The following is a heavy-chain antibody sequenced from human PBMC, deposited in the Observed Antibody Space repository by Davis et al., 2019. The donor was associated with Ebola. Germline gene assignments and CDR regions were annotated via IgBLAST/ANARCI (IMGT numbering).Heavy chain of an antibody. J-gene: IGHJ6*02. CDR2: ISGSGGST. D-gene: IGHD5-12*01. Sequence: GESLKISCAASGFIFSSYAMAWVRQAPGKGLEWVSAISGSGGSTYYAGSVKGRFTISRDNSKNTVYLQMNSLRAEDTAVYYCAKESGYDYSYYSYGMDVWGQGTTVTVSS. CDR1: GFIFSSYA. V-gene: IGHV3-23*01. CDR3: AKESGYDYSYYSYGMDV.